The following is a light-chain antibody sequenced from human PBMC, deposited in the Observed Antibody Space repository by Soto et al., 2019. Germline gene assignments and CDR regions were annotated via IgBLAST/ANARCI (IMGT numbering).Light chain of an antibody. J-gene: IGKJ2*01. CDR3: QQYGISPMYT. V-gene: IGKV3-20*01. Sequence: EIVLTQSPGTLSLSPGERATLSCRASQSVSSSHLAWYQQKPGQAPRLLIYGASSRATGIPDRFSGSGSGTDFTLTISRLEPEDFAVYYCQQYGISPMYTFGQGPSWRSN. CDR1: QSVSSSH. CDR2: GAS.